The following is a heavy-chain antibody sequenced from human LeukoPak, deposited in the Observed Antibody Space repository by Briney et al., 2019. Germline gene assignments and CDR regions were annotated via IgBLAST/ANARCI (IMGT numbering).Heavy chain of an antibody. CDR3: ARDLTSGVNY. V-gene: IGHV1-2*02. D-gene: IGHD3-3*01. CDR1: GYTFIAYY. CDR2: INPSSGGT. Sequence: ASVRVSFKDSGYTFIAYYIHWVRQAPGQGLEWMGWINPSSGGTHSAQKFQGRVTMTRDTSISTAYMELSSLRSDDTAFYYCARDLTSGVNYWGQGTLVTVSS. J-gene: IGHJ4*02.